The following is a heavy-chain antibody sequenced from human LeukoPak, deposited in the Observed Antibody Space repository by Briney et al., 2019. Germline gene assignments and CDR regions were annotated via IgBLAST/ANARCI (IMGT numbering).Heavy chain of an antibody. CDR2: IYYSGST. Sequence: SETLSLTCTVSGGSITSYYWSWIRQPPGKGLEWIGYIYYSGSTNYNPSLKSRVTISVDTSKNQFSLKLSSVTAADTAVYYCARGGIAAAADYWGQRTLVTVSS. CDR3: ARGGIAAAADY. CDR1: GGSITSYY. J-gene: IGHJ4*02. V-gene: IGHV4-59*12. D-gene: IGHD6-13*01.